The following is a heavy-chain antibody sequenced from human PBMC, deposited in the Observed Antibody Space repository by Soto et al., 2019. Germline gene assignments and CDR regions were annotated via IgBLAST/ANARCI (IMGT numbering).Heavy chain of an antibody. CDR2: IYHSGST. CDR3: ARGLRFLEWLNWFDP. V-gene: IGHV4-4*02. J-gene: IGHJ5*02. Sequence: QVQLQESGPGLVKPSGTLSLTCAVSGGSISSSNWWSWVRQPPGKGLEWIGEIYHSGSTNYNPSLESRVTISVDKSKIQFSLKLSSVTAADTAVYYCARGLRFLEWLNWFDPWGQGTLVTDS. D-gene: IGHD3-3*01. CDR1: GGSISSSNW.